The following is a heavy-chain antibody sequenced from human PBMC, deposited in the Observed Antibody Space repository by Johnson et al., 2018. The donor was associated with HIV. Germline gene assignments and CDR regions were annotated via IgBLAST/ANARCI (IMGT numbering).Heavy chain of an antibody. CDR1: GFTFSSYA. CDR3: ARDALQQLVPRGAFNL. D-gene: IGHD6-13*01. Sequence: QVQLVESGGGLVQPGGSLRLSCAASGFTFSSYAMHWVRQAPGKGLAWVAVISYDGSNKYYADSVKGRFTISRDNSKNTLYLQMNSLRAEDTAVYYCARDALQQLVPRGAFNLWGQGTMVTVSS. J-gene: IGHJ3*01. V-gene: IGHV3-30-3*01. CDR2: ISYDGSNK.